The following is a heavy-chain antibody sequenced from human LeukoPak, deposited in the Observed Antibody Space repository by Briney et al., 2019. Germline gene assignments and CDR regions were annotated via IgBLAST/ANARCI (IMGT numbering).Heavy chain of an antibody. D-gene: IGHD2-8*01. J-gene: IGHJ4*02. CDR1: GFPFSSFA. Sequence: GGSLRLSCAASGFPFSSFAMHWVRQAPGKGLEWVALIPYDGSDKDYADSVKGRFTISRDNSKNTLYLQMNSLRAEDTAVYYCARGEFNGLDYWGQGTLVTVSS. V-gene: IGHV3-30-3*01. CDR2: IPYDGSDK. CDR3: ARGEFNGLDY.